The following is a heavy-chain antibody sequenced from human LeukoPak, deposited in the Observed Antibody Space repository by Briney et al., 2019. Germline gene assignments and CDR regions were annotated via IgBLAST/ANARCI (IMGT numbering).Heavy chain of an antibody. CDR1: GLTFSIYG. Sequence: PGGSLRLSCAACGLTFSIYGMNWARQAPGKALEWVSSISSSSSYIYYADSVKGRFTISRDDAKNSLYLQMNSLRAEDTAVYYCARVSISGVDYWGQGTLVTVSS. V-gene: IGHV3-21*01. CDR2: ISSSSSYI. J-gene: IGHJ4*02. CDR3: ARVSISGVDY. D-gene: IGHD1-26*01.